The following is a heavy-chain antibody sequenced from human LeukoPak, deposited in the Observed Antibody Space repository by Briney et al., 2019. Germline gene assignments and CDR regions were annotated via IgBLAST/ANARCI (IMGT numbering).Heavy chain of an antibody. CDR3: ARRTTRDYKDWFDP. CDR1: GGSISSYY. Sequence: PSETLSLTCTVSGGSISSYYWSWIRQPPGKGLDWIGYIYYSGSTNYNPSLKSRVTISVDTSKNQFSLKLSSVTAADTAVYYCARRTTRDYKDWFDPWGQGTLVTVSS. CDR2: IYYSGST. V-gene: IGHV4-59*08. D-gene: IGHD2/OR15-2a*01. J-gene: IGHJ5*02.